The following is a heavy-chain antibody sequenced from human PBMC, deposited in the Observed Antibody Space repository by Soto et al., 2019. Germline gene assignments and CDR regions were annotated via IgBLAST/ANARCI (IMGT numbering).Heavy chain of an antibody. D-gene: IGHD6-13*01. CDR2: MNPNSGNT. J-gene: IGHJ6*03. CDR1: GYTFTSYD. Sequence: GASVKVSCKASGYTFTSYDINWVRQATGQGLEWMGWMNPNSGNTGYAQKFQGRVTMTRNTSISTAYMELSSLRSEDTAVYYCARSPLAEQQLIHYYYYYYMDVWGKGTTVTVSS. V-gene: IGHV1-8*01. CDR3: ARSPLAEQQLIHYYYYYYMDV.